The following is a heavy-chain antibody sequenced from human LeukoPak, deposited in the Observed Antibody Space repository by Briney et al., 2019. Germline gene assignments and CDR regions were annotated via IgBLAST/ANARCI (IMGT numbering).Heavy chain of an antibody. V-gene: IGHV3-53*01. Sequence: PGGSLRLSCAASGFSVTSNYMSWVRQAPGKGLEWVSAMYPAGSTHHADSLKGRFTISRDNSKNTLNLQMNSLRVEDTAVYYCAAAYCGGDCYSDNYYYFMDLWGKGTTVTVSS. CDR1: GFSVTSNY. CDR2: MYPAGST. J-gene: IGHJ6*04. D-gene: IGHD2-21*02. CDR3: AAAYCGGDCYSDNYYYFMDL.